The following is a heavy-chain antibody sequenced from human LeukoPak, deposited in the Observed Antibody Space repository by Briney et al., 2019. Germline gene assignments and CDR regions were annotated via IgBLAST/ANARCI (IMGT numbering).Heavy chain of an antibody. D-gene: IGHD2-15*01. CDR3: TTAYRLGSCSGGFCYRDY. CDR1: GFTFGSYV. Sequence: GGSLRLSCAASGFTFGSYVMSWVRQAPGKGLEWVSTISGSGGSTYYADSVKGRFTVSRDNSKNTLYLQMNSLKTEDTAVYYCTTAYRLGSCSGGFCYRDYWGQGTLVTVSS. CDR2: ISGSGGST. J-gene: IGHJ4*02. V-gene: IGHV3-23*01.